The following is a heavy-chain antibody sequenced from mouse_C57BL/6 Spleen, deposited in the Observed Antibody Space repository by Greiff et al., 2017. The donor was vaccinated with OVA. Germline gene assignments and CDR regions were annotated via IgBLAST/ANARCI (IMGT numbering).Heavy chain of an antibody. CDR2: IRNKANGYTT. J-gene: IGHJ1*03. V-gene: IGHV7-3*01. CDR3: ARIVARYFDV. CDR1: GFTFTDYY. D-gene: IGHD1-1*01. Sequence: EVMLVESGGGLVQPGGSLSLSCAASGFTFTDYYMSWVRQPPGKALEWLGFIRNKANGYTTEYSASVKGRFTISRDNSQSILYLQMNALRAEDSATYYCARIVARYFDVWGTGTTVTVSS.